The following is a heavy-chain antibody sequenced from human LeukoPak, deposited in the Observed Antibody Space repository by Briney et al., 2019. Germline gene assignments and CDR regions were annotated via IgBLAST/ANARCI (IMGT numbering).Heavy chain of an antibody. J-gene: IGHJ4*02. D-gene: IGHD2-21*01. CDR3: ARVLIRGDEIDY. CDR2: IYPDDSDT. Sequence: AGESLKISCKGSGYRFTSYWIAWVRQMPGKGLEWMGIIYPDDSDTRYSPSFQGQVTISADKSISTAYLQWSSLKASDTAMYYCARVLIRGDEIDYWGQGTLVTVSS. V-gene: IGHV5-51*01. CDR1: GYRFTSYW.